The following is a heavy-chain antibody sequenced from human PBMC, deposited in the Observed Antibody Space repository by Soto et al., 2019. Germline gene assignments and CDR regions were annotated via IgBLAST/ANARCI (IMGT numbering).Heavy chain of an antibody. CDR3: ARDGDTAMVPYFDY. V-gene: IGHV3-30-3*01. J-gene: IGHJ4*02. CDR2: ISNDGSNT. CDR1: GFTFSTFA. D-gene: IGHD5-18*01. Sequence: QVQLVESGGGVVLPGRSLRLSCAASGFTFSTFAMNWVRQAPGKGLEWVAFISNDGSNTYYAGSVKGRFTISRDNSKNTLYLKMNSLRAEDTAVYYCARDGDTAMVPYFDYWGQGTLVTVSS.